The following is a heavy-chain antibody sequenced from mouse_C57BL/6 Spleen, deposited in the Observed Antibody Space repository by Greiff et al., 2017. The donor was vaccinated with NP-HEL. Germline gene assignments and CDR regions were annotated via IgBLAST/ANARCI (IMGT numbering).Heavy chain of an antibody. J-gene: IGHJ1*03. Sequence: EVMLVESGGGLVKPGGSLKLSCAASGFTFSSYAMSWVRQTPEKRLEWVATISDGGSYTYYPDNVKGRFTISRDNAKNNLYLQMSHLKSEDTAMYYCARAPKLGWYFDVWGTGTTVTVSS. CDR3: ARAPKLGWYFDV. V-gene: IGHV5-4*03. D-gene: IGHD4-1*01. CDR1: GFTFSSYA. CDR2: ISDGGSYT.